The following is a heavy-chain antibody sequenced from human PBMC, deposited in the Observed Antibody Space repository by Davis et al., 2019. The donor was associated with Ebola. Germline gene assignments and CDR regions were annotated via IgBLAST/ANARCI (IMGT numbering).Heavy chain of an antibody. CDR1: GFTVSSNY. CDR3: ARVASGSYYRFDY. J-gene: IGHJ4*02. V-gene: IGHV3-53*04. D-gene: IGHD1-26*01. Sequence: GESLKISCAASGFTVSSNYMSWVRQAPGKGLEWVSVIYSGGSTYYADSVKGRFTISRHNSKNTLYLQMNSLRAEDTAVYYCARVASGSYYRFDYWGQGALVTVSS. CDR2: IYSGGST.